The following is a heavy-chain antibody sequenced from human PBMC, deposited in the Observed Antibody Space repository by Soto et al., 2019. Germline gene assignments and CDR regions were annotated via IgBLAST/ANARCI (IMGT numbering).Heavy chain of an antibody. V-gene: IGHV4-4*02. CDR2: IYHSGST. D-gene: IGHD3-22*01. J-gene: IGHJ6*02. CDR1: GGSISSSNW. Sequence: SETLSLTCAVSGGSISSSNWGSWVRQPPGKGLEWIGEIYHSGSTNYNPSLKSRVTISVDKSKNQFSLKLSSVTAADTAVYYCARSPDSSGYYPRRYYYGMDVWGQGTTVTVSS. CDR3: ARSPDSSGYYPRRYYYGMDV.